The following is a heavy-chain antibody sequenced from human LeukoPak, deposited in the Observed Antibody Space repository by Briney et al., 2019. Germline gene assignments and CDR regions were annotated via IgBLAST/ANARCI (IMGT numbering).Heavy chain of an antibody. V-gene: IGHV3-43*01. CDR2: AGWAGGTT. Sequence: GGSLRLSCATSGFNFHRYTIHWVRQAPGKGLEWVSLAGWAGGTTYYSDSVRGRFTISRDSGRNSVYLQMNSLTTDDAAFYFCAKELDTMFFDYWGQGALVTVSS. D-gene: IGHD3-10*02. CDR1: GFNFHRYT. J-gene: IGHJ4*02. CDR3: AKELDTMFFDY.